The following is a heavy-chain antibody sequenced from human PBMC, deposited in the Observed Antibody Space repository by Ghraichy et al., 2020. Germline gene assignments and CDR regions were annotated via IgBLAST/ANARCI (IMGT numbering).Heavy chain of an antibody. V-gene: IGHV4-59*08. CDR3: ARRIGIVGATRHAFDI. J-gene: IGHJ3*02. CDR2: IYYSGST. CDR1: GGSISSYY. D-gene: IGHD1-26*01. Sequence: SETLSLTCTVSGGSISSYYWSWIRQPPGKGLEWIGYIYYSGSTNYNPSLKSRVTISVDTSKNQFSLKLSSVTAADTAVYYCARRIGIVGATRHAFDIWGQGTMVTVSS.